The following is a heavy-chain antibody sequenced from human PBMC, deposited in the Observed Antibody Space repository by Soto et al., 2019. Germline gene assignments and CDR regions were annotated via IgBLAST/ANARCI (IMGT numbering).Heavy chain of an antibody. CDR1: GFTFGSYA. Sequence: GGSLRLCCQVSGFTFGSYAMSWVRQAPGKGLEWVALVQSNHVTYYADSVRGRFTVSRDNSKNTLYLQMDSLRVEDTALYYCAKWLRGGSYYCDFWGQGAMVTVS. CDR2: VQSNHVT. J-gene: IGHJ4*02. CDR3: AKWLRGGSYYCDF. D-gene: IGHD3-10*01. V-gene: IGHV3-23*01.